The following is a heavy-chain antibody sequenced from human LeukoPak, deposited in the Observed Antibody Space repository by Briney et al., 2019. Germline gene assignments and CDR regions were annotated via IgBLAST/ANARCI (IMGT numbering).Heavy chain of an antibody. V-gene: IGHV1-2*02. J-gene: IGHJ4*02. CDR1: GYTFTGYY. CDR3: ARGYYDSSAYYSADY. CDR2: INPNTGDT. D-gene: IGHD3-22*01. Sequence: ASVKVSCKASGYTFTGYYIHWVRQAPGQGLKWMGWINPNTGDTNYAQKFQGRVTMTRDTSISTAYMELTRLRSDDTAVYYCARGYYDSSAYYSADYWGQGTLVTVSS.